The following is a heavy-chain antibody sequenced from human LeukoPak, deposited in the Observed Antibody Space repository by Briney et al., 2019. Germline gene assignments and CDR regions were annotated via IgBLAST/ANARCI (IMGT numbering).Heavy chain of an antibody. CDR2: ISSTSSTV. CDR3: ARGERSSWYQYFDY. J-gene: IGHJ4*02. V-gene: IGHV3-48*04. D-gene: IGHD6-13*01. CDR1: GFTFSSYS. Sequence: GGSLRLSCAVSGFTFSSYSMTWVRQAPGKGLEWVSYISSTSSTVYYADSVKGRFTISRDNAKNSLYLQMNSLRAEDTAVYYCARGERSSWYQYFDYWGQGTLVTVSS.